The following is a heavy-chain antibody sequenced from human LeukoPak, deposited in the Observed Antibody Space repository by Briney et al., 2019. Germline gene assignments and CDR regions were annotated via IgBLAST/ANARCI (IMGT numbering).Heavy chain of an antibody. V-gene: IGHV3-21*01. CDR3: ASGEVGATYFDY. Sequence: GGSLRLSCAASGFTFSSYSMNWVRQAPGKGLEWVSSISSSSSYIYYADSVKGRFTISRDNAKNSLYLQMNSLRAEDTAVYYCASGEVGATYFDYWGQGTLVTVSS. CDR1: GFTFSSYS. D-gene: IGHD1-26*01. CDR2: ISSSSSYI. J-gene: IGHJ4*02.